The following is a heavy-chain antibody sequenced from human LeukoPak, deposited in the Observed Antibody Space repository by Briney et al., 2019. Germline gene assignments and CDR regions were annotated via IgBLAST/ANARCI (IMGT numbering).Heavy chain of an antibody. D-gene: IGHD6-19*01. CDR1: GFTFSSYS. Sequence: GGSLRLSCAASGFTFSSYSMNWVRQAPGKGLEWVSSISSSSSYIYYADSVKGRFTISRDNAKNSLYLQMNSLRAEDTAVYCCAGQGYSSGWFQGYWGQGTLVTVSS. CDR3: AGQGYSSGWFQGY. CDR2: ISSSSSYI. V-gene: IGHV3-21*01. J-gene: IGHJ4*02.